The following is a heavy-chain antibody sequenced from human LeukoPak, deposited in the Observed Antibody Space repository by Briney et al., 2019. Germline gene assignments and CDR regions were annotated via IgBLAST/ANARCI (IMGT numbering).Heavy chain of an antibody. Sequence: GGSLRLSCAASGFTFSSYAMHWVRQAPGKGLEYVSAISSNGGSTYYANSVKGRFTISRDNSKNTLYLQMNSLRAEDTAVYYCAKAGEMATYYFDYWGQGTLVTVSS. D-gene: IGHD5-24*01. CDR1: GFTFSSYA. J-gene: IGHJ4*02. CDR3: AKAGEMATYYFDY. V-gene: IGHV3-64*01. CDR2: ISSNGGST.